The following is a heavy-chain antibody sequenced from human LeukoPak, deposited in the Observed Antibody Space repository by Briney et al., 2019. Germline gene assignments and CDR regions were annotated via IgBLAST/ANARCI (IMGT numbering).Heavy chain of an antibody. V-gene: IGHV4-61*02. D-gene: IGHD4-17*01. CDR1: GGSISSGSYY. CDR2: IYTSGST. Sequence: SETLSLTCTVSGGSISSGSYYWSWIRQPAGKGLEWIGRIYTSGSTNYNPSLKSRVTISVDTSKNQFSLKLSSVTAADTAVYYCARDYGDIPPDWYYDLWGRGTLVTVSS. J-gene: IGHJ2*01. CDR3: ARDYGDIPPDWYYDL.